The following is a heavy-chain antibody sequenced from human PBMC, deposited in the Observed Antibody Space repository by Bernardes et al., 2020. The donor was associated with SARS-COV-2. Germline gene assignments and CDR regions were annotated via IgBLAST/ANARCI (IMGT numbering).Heavy chain of an antibody. V-gene: IGHV3-74*01. Sequence: GGSLRRSCAASGFTFSTYWMHWVRQVPGRGLVWVARINEHGSYRDYADSVEGRFTISRDNAKNTLYLQMNSLRAEDTAVYYCGRDLSGMADYWGPGTLATVSS. CDR2: INEHGSYR. CDR1: GFTFSTYW. J-gene: IGHJ4*02. D-gene: IGHD3-10*01. CDR3: GRDLSGMADY.